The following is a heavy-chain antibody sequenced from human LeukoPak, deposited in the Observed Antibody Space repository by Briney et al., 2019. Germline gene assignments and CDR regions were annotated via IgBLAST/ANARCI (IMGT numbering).Heavy chain of an antibody. CDR2: INHSGST. CDR1: GGSFSGYY. V-gene: IGHV4-34*01. Sequence: SETLSLTCAVYGGSFSGYYWSWIRQPPGKGLEWIGEINHSGSTNYNPSLKSRVTISVDTSKNQFSLKLSSVTAADTAVYYCARSWKRSSDYWGQGTLVTVSS. J-gene: IGHJ4*02. D-gene: IGHD1-1*01. CDR3: ARSWKRSSDY.